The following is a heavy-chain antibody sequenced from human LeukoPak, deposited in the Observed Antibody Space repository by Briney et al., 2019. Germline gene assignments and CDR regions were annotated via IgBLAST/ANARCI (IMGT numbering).Heavy chain of an antibody. CDR1: GFTFSSYS. J-gene: IGHJ3*02. Sequence: GGSLRLSCAASGFTFSSYSMNWVRQAPGKGLEWVSYISSSSSTIYYADSVKGRFTISRDNAKNSLYLQMNSLRAEDTAVYYCARDYLILAAAGFDAFDIWGQGTMVTVSS. CDR3: ARDYLILAAAGFDAFDI. CDR2: ISSSSSTI. V-gene: IGHV3-48*01. D-gene: IGHD6-13*01.